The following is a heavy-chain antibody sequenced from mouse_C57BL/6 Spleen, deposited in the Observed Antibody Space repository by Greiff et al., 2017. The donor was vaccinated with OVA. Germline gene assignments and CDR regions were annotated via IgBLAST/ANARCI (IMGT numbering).Heavy chain of an antibody. CDR1: GYTFTSYW. V-gene: IGHV1-55*01. J-gene: IGHJ2*01. Sequence: QVHVKQPGAELVKPGASVKMSCKASGYTFTSYWITWVKQRPGQGLEWIGDIYPGSGSTNYNEKFKGKATLTVDTASSSAYMQLSSLTSEDSAVYDCARQGALYYFDYWGQGTTLTVSS. CDR3: ARQGALYYFDY. CDR2: IYPGSGST.